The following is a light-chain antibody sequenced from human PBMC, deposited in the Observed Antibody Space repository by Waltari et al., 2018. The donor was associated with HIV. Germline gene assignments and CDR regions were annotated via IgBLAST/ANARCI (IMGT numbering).Light chain of an antibody. J-gene: IGLJ2*01. Sequence: SYELTQPPSVSVSPGQTASITCSGDKLGDKYAYWYQQKPGQSPVLVIYVDTKRPSGIPERFSGSNSGNIATLTISGTQAMDEADYYCQAWDSNTGVFGGGTKLTVL. CDR3: QAWDSNTGV. CDR2: VDT. V-gene: IGLV3-1*01. CDR1: KLGDKY.